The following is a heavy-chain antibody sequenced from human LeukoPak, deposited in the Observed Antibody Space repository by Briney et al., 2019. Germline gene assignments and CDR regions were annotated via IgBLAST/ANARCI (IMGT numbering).Heavy chain of an antibody. CDR1: GFTFSSYA. J-gene: IGHJ4*02. D-gene: IGHD3-10*01. CDR3: AKGISYYYGSGSYYKDY. Sequence: GGPLRLSCAASGFTFSSYAMSWVRQAPGRGLEWVSAISGSGGSTYYADSVKGRFTISRDNSKNTLYLQMNSLRAEDTAVYYCAKGISYYYGSGSYYKDYWGQGALVTVSS. CDR2: ISGSGGST. V-gene: IGHV3-23*01.